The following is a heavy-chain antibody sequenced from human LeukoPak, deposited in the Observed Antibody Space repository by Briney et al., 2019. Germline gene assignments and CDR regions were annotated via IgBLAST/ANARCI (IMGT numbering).Heavy chain of an antibody. Sequence: ASVKVSCKSSGYTFTSYGFTWVRQPPGQGLEWMGWISAYNGNTSYVQKLQGRVTMSTDTSTSTVYMELRSLRSDDTTVYYCARGGLTESVDYWGQGTLVTVSS. CDR3: ARGGLTESVDY. V-gene: IGHV1-18*01. CDR2: ISAYNGNT. J-gene: IGHJ4*02. CDR1: GYTFTSYG. D-gene: IGHD3-10*01.